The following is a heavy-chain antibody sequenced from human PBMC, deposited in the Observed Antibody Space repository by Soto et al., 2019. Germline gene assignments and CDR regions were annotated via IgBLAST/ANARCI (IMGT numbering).Heavy chain of an antibody. CDR3: ARRERAAGTDWWFDP. CDR1: GGSISSSSFH. D-gene: IGHD6-13*01. V-gene: IGHV4-39*01. CDR2: IYYSGST. J-gene: IGHJ5*02. Sequence: QLQLQESGPGLVKPSETLSLTCTVSGGSISSSSFHWGWIRQPPGKGLGWIGSIYYSGSTYYSPSLKSRVTISVDTYKNPFSLKLSSVTAADTAVYYCARRERAAGTDWWFDPWGQGTLVTVSS.